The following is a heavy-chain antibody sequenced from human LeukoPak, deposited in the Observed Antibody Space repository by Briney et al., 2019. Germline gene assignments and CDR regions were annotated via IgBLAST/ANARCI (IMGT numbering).Heavy chain of an antibody. CDR1: GFTFSSYS. CDR2: ISSSSSYI. Sequence: GGSLRLSCAASGFTFSSYSMNWVRQAPGKGLEWVSSISSSSSYIYYADSVKGRFTISRDNAKNSLYLQMNSLRAEDTAVYYCARRVIAARMPGVFDYWGQGTLVTVSS. CDR3: ARRVIAARMPGVFDY. J-gene: IGHJ4*02. D-gene: IGHD6-6*01. V-gene: IGHV3-21*01.